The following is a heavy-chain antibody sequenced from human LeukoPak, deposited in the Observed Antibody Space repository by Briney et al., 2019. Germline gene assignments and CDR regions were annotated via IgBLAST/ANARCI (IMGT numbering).Heavy chain of an antibody. V-gene: IGHV1-2*02. CDR2: INPNSGGT. CDR1: GYTFTGYY. CDR3: ARDRGFYDFWSGYYARCAFDI. Sequence: ASVKVSCKASGYTFTGYYMHWVRPAPGQGLEWMGWINPNSGGTNYAQKFQGRVTKTRDTSISTAYMELSRLRSDDTAVYYCARDRGFYDFWSGYYARCAFDIWGQGTMVTVSS. D-gene: IGHD3-3*01. J-gene: IGHJ3*02.